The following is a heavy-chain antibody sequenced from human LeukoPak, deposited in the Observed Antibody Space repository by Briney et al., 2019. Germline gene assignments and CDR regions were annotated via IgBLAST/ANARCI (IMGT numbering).Heavy chain of an antibody. Sequence: ASVKVSCKASGYTFSDYCMHWVRQAPGQGPEWMGWINPNSGGTNYAQKFQGRVTMTRDTSISTAYMELSRLRSDDTAVYYCARADVWGSHRFDYWGQGTLVTVSS. CDR3: ARADVWGSHRFDY. D-gene: IGHD3-16*02. J-gene: IGHJ4*02. V-gene: IGHV1-2*02. CDR2: INPNSGGT. CDR1: GYTFSDYC.